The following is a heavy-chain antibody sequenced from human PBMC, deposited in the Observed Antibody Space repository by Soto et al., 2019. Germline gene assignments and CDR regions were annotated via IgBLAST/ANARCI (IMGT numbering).Heavy chain of an antibody. CDR1: GGSISSSSYY. CDR2: IYYSGST. J-gene: IGHJ6*03. CDR3: ARRGPTVTISRYYYYYMDV. D-gene: IGHD4-17*01. V-gene: IGHV4-39*01. Sequence: PSETLSLTCTVSGGSISSSSYYWGWIRQPPGKGLEWIGSIYYSGSTYYNPSLKSRVTISVDTSKNQFSPKLSSVTAADTAVYYCARRGPTVTISRYYYYYMDVWGKGTTVTVSS.